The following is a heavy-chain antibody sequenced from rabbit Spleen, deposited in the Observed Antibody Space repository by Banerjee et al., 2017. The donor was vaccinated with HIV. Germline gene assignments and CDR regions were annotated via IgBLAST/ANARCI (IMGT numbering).Heavy chain of an antibody. CDR3: AKGIPANANYLREMAL. J-gene: IGHJ4*01. CDR1: GFSFSNKAV. V-gene: IGHV1S45*01. Sequence: QEQLVESGGGLVRPEGSLKLSCTASGFSFSNKAVMCWVRQAPGKGLQWIACINAVTGKAVYATWAKGRLTFSKTSSTTVTLQMTSLTGADTATYFCAKGIPANANYLREMALWGPGTLVTVS. CDR2: INAVTGKA. D-gene: IGHD1-1*01.